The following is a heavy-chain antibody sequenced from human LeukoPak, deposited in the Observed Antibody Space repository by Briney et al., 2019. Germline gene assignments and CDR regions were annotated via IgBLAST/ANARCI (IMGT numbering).Heavy chain of an antibody. Sequence: PAETLSLTCTVSGGSIISYYWSWIRQPPGKGLEWIGYIYYGGSTNYNPSLKSRVTISVDKSKNQSSLKLSSVTAADPAVYYCARGVGSPPPGYWGQGTLVTVSS. V-gene: IGHV4-59*01. CDR1: GGSIISYY. J-gene: IGHJ4*02. CDR2: IYYGGST. CDR3: ARGVGSPPPGY.